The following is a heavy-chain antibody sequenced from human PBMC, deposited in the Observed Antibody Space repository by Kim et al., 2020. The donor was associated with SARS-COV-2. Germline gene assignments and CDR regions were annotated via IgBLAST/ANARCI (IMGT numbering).Heavy chain of an antibody. D-gene: IGHD6-13*01. CDR2: IIPIFGTA. CDR1: GGTFSSYA. Sequence: SVKVSCKASGGTFSSYAISWVRQAPGQGLEWMGGIIPIFGTANYAQKFQGRVTITADESTSTAYMELSSLRSEDTAVYYCASSWYATRGVMDVWGQGTTVTVSS. CDR3: ASSWYATRGVMDV. V-gene: IGHV1-69*13. J-gene: IGHJ6*02.